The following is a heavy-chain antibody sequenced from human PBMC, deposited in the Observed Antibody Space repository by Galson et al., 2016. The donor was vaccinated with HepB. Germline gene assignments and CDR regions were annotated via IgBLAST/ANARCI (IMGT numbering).Heavy chain of an antibody. CDR2: ITDSGGSA. D-gene: IGHD2-15*01. CDR3: AKPQGYCYGARGDYQYGLDV. Sequence: SLRLSCAASGFTFRTYAMTWVRQAPGKGLEWVSTITDSGGSADFGDSVKGRFTISRDNSRNTLYLQMKTLRADDTAVYFCAKPQGYCYGARGDYQYGLDVWGQGTTVTVSS. V-gene: IGHV3-23*01. J-gene: IGHJ6*02. CDR1: GFTFRTYA.